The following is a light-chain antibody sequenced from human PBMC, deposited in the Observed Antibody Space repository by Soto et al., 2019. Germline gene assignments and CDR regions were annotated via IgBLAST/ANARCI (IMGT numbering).Light chain of an antibody. J-gene: IGKJ5*01. V-gene: IGKV1-5*01. CDR2: GAS. CDR1: QSISNI. CDR3: QQYTSYSRA. Sequence: EILMTPSPSTLSVSLVERVTITCRASQSISNILAWYQQKPGQAPKLLFYGASTGASGVPARFSGSGSGTDFTLTISGLQADDFTIYYCQQYTSYSRAFGQGTQLDIK.